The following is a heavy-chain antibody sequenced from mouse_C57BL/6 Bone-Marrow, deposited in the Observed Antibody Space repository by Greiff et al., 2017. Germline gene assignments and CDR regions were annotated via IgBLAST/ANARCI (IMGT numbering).Heavy chain of an antibody. D-gene: IGHD1-1*01. J-gene: IGHJ2*01. V-gene: IGHV1-82*01. CDR2: IYPGDGDT. CDR3: ARTVTTGPDD. Sequence: QVQLQQSGPELVKPGASVKISCKASGYAFSSSWMNWVKQRPGKGLEWIGRIYPGDGDTTYNGKFKGKATLTADKSSSTAYMQLSSLTAEDSAFYCCARTVTTGPDDWGKGTTLTVSS. CDR1: GYAFSSSW.